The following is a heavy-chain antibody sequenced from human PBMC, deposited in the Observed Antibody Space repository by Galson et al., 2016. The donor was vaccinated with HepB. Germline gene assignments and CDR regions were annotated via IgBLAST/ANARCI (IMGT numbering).Heavy chain of an antibody. CDR3: ARDYKRFMDV. CDR2: ISYSGSA. CDR1: GGSISSGGYD. J-gene: IGHJ6*04. Sequence: TLSLTCTVSGGSISSGGYDWSWIRQHPGKGMEWIGYISYSGSADYNPSLKSRVIMSVDTSKNQFSLKLTSVTAADTAVYYCARDYKRFMDVWGKGITVTVSP. V-gene: IGHV4-31*03. D-gene: IGHD3-10*01.